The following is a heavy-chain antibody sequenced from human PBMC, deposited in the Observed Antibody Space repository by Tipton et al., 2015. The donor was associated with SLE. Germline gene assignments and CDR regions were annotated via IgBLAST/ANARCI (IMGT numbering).Heavy chain of an antibody. CDR2: ISGSGGST. CDR3: AKPREMATNHDAFYI. V-gene: IGHV3-23*01. D-gene: IGHD5-24*01. CDR1: GFIFSSHA. Sequence: SLRLSCAASGFIFSSHAMSWVRQAPGKGLEWVSAISGSGGSTYYADSVKGRFTISRDNSKNTLYLQMNSLRAEDTAVYYCAKPREMATNHDAFYIWGQGTMVTVSS. J-gene: IGHJ3*02.